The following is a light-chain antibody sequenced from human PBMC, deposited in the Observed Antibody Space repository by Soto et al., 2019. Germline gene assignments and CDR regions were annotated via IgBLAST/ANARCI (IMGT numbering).Light chain of an antibody. CDR1: QSISGW. J-gene: IGKJ1*01. CDR2: DAS. Sequence: DIQMTQSPSTLSAYVGDRVTITCRASQSISGWLAWYQQKPGKAPKVLIYDASTLQSGVPSRFSGGGSGTEFTLTITSLQPDDFATYYCQEYTTYSRTFGQGTKVDIK. V-gene: IGKV1-5*01. CDR3: QEYTTYSRT.